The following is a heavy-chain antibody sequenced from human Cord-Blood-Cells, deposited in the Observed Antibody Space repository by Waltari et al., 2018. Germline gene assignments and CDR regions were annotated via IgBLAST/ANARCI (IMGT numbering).Heavy chain of an antibody. Sequence: EVQLVESGGGLVKPGGSLRLSCAASGFTFRTAWMSWVGQAPGKGLEWVGRIKSKTDGGTTDYAAPVKGRFTISRDDSKNTLYLQMNSLKTEDTAVYYCTTDPLWGFIDYWGQGTLVTVSS. CDR2: IKSKTDGGTT. D-gene: IGHD7-27*01. J-gene: IGHJ4*02. CDR1: GFTFRTAW. V-gene: IGHV3-15*01. CDR3: TTDPLWGFIDY.